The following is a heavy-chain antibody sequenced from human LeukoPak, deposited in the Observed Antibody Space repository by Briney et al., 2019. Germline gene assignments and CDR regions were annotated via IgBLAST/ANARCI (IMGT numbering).Heavy chain of an antibody. J-gene: IGHJ4*02. CDR1: GGSISSSSYY. Sequence: SETLSLTCTVSGGSISSSSYYWGWIRQPPGKGLGWIGSIYYSGSTYYNPSLKSRVTISVDTSKNQFSLKLSSVTAADTAVYYCARLGGELVPFDYWGQGTLVTVSS. CDR3: ARLGGELVPFDY. CDR2: IYYSGST. V-gene: IGHV4-39*01. D-gene: IGHD6-13*01.